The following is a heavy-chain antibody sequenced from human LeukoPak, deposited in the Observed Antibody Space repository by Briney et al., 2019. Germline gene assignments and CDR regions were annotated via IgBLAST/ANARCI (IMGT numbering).Heavy chain of an antibody. Sequence: PGGSLRLSCAASGFSFSTYGMHWVRQAPGKGLEWVSVISYDGSNKYYGDSVKGRFTISRDNSKNTLYLQMNSLRAEDTAVYYCARDGHAAYFDYWGQGTLVTVSS. D-gene: IGHD2-15*01. CDR2: ISYDGSNK. CDR3: ARDGHAAYFDY. J-gene: IGHJ4*02. V-gene: IGHV3-30*03. CDR1: GFSFSTYG.